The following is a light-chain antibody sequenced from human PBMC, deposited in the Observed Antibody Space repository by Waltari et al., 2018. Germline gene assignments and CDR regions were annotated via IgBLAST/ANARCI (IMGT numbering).Light chain of an antibody. CDR1: QSVDAW. J-gene: IGKJ2*01. V-gene: IGKV1-5*03. CDR2: KAS. Sequence: DIQMTQSPSTLSASVGDRVTITCRASQSVDAWLAWYQQKPGKAPKFLIYKASNLESGVPSRFSGSGSGTEFSLTITSLQPDDFGTYYCQQYSSYPPTFGQGSKLEI. CDR3: QQYSSYPPT.